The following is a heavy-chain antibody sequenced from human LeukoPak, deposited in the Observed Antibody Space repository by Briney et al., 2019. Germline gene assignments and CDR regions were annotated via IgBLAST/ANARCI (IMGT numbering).Heavy chain of an antibody. CDR2: INHSGST. V-gene: IGHV4-34*01. D-gene: IGHD3-10*01. Sequence: PSETLSLTCAVYGGSFSGYYWSWIRQPPGKGLEWIGEINHSGSTNYNPSLKSRVTISVDTSKNQFSLKLSSVTAADTAVYYCARGGNYYGSGSYANWFDPWGQGTLVTVSS. J-gene: IGHJ5*02. CDR3: ARGGNYYGSGSYANWFDP. CDR1: GGSFSGYY.